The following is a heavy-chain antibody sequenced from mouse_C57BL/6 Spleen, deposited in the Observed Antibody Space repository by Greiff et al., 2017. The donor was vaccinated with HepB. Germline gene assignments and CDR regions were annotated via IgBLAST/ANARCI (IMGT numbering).Heavy chain of an antibody. D-gene: IGHD1-1*02. Sequence: QVQLQQSGAELARPGASVKLSCKASGYTFTSYGISWVKQRTGRGLEWIGEIYPRSGNTYYNEKFKGKATLTADKSSSTAYMGLRSLTSEDSAVYFCARVVGNYFDYWGQGTTLTVSS. J-gene: IGHJ2*01. CDR3: ARVVGNYFDY. CDR2: IYPRSGNT. CDR1: GYTFTSYG. V-gene: IGHV1-81*01.